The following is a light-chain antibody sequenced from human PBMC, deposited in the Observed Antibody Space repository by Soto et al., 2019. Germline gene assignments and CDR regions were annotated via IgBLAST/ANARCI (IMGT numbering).Light chain of an antibody. CDR1: SSDVGGYNC. V-gene: IGLV2-8*01. Sequence: QSALTQPPSASGSPGQSVTISCTGTSSDVGGYNCVSWYQQHPGKAPKLMIYEVSKRPSGVPDRFSGSKSGNTASLTVSGLQAEDEADYYCSSYAGSNTVVFGGETKVTVL. CDR2: EVS. CDR3: SSYAGSNTVV. J-gene: IGLJ2*01.